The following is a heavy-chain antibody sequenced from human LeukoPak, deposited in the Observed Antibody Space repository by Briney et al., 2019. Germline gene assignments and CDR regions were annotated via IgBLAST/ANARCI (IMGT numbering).Heavy chain of an antibody. Sequence: GGSLRLSCAASGFTFSTYEMNWVRQAPGKGLEWVSYISNGDGTIKYADSVKGRFTISRDNAKNSLYLQMNSLRVEDTAVYYCARDLVVGDWGQGTLVTVSS. CDR2: ISNGDGTI. V-gene: IGHV3-48*03. J-gene: IGHJ4*02. D-gene: IGHD2-8*02. CDR3: ARDLVVGD. CDR1: GFTFSTYE.